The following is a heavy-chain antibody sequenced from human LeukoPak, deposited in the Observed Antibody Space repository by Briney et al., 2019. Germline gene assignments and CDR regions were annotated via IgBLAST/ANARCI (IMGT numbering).Heavy chain of an antibody. CDR3: ARVYYGSGSLHYYYYYMDV. CDR2: ISPSGTDI. D-gene: IGHD3-10*01. V-gene: IGHV3-11*01. J-gene: IGHJ6*03. CDR1: GFTFSDSY. Sequence: PGGSLRLSCAVSGFTFSDSYMTWLRQAPGKGLESLSYISPSGTDISYADSVKGRFTISRDNAKNSLYLQMNNLRADDTAVYYCARVYYGSGSLHYYYYYMDVWGKGTTVTISS.